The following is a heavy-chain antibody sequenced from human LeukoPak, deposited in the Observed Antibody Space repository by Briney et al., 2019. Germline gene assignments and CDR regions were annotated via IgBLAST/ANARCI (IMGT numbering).Heavy chain of an antibody. Sequence: PGGSLRLSCAASGFTLSSYGMSWVRQAPGKGLEWVSAISGSGGSTYCADSVKGRFTISRDNSKNTLYLQMNSLRAEDTAVYYCAKGGVVVPAARPFDYWGQGTLVTVSS. CDR2: ISGSGGST. V-gene: IGHV3-23*01. CDR3: AKGGVVVPAARPFDY. J-gene: IGHJ4*02. D-gene: IGHD2-2*02. CDR1: GFTLSSYG.